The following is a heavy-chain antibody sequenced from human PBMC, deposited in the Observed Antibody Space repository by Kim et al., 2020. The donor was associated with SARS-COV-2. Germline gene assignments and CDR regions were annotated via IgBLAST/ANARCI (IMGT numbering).Heavy chain of an antibody. D-gene: IGHD3-22*01. CDR3: ARALYYYDSSGSTQSDEAFDT. Sequence: ASVKVSCKASRYTFTRYAMHWVRQAPGQRLEWMGWINAGNGNTKYSQKFQGRVTITRATSASTAYMELSSLRSEDTAVYYCARALYYYDSSGSTQSDEAFDTWGQGTMATASS. CDR1: RYTFTRYA. CDR2: INAGNGNT. J-gene: IGHJ3*02. V-gene: IGHV1-3*01.